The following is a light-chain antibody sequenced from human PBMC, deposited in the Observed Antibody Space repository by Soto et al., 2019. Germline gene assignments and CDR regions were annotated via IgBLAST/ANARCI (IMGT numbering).Light chain of an antibody. V-gene: IGKV3-11*01. J-gene: IGKJ5*01. CDR3: QQRSNWPPIT. CDR1: QSVSIH. Sequence: ETVMTQSPGTLSVSLGEIATLSCRASQSVSIHLAWYQQKPGQAPRLLIYGASTRATGIPARFSGSGSGTDFTLTISSLEPEDFAVYYCQQRSNWPPITFGQGTRLEIK. CDR2: GAS.